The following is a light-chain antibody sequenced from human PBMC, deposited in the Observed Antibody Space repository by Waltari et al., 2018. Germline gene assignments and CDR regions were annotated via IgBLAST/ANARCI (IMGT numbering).Light chain of an antibody. CDR1: SSNIGKNY. CDR2: DNK. V-gene: IGLV1-51*01. CDR3: GTWDSSLSAVV. Sequence: QSVLTQPPSVSAAPGQRVTITCSGSSSNIGKNYVSWHQQLPGTAPKLLIYDNKKRPSGIPYLFSGSKSGTSATLGITGLQTGDESDYYCGTWDSSLSAVVFGGGTKLTVL. J-gene: IGLJ2*01.